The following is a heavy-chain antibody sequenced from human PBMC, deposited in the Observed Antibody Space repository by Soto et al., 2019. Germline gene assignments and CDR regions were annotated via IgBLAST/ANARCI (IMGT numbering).Heavy chain of an antibody. D-gene: IGHD3-10*01. CDR1: GFTFSGSA. Sequence: GGSLRLSCAASGFTFSGSAMHWVRQASGKGLEWVGRIRSKANSYATAYAASVKGRFTISRDDSKNTAYLQMNSLKTEDTAVYYCTRHQKDYYGSGSYYKWYYYMDVWGKGTTVTVSS. J-gene: IGHJ6*03. CDR2: IRSKANSYAT. CDR3: TRHQKDYYGSGSYYKWYYYMDV. V-gene: IGHV3-73*01.